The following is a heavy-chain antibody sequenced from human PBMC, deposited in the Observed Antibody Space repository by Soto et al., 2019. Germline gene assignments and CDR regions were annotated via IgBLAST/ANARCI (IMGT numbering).Heavy chain of an antibody. Sequence: PSETLSLTCTVSGASTSSYFWSWVRQSPGRGLEWIGYVHHSGDTTYNPSLRSRVTMSVDTSKNQFSLKLHSVTAADTAVYYCWRRSQWQLLWGLGTQVTVSS. CDR2: VHHSGDT. CDR3: WRRSQWQLL. CDR1: GASTSSYF. J-gene: IGHJ4*02. D-gene: IGHD1-26*01. V-gene: IGHV4-59*08.